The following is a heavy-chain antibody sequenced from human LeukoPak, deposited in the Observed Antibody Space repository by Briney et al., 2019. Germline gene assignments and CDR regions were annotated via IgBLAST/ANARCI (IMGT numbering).Heavy chain of an antibody. J-gene: IGHJ4*02. V-gene: IGHV3-23*01. CDR2: ISGSGGST. CDR1: GFTFSSYA. Sequence: GGSLRLSCAASGFTFSSYAMSWVRQAPGKGLEWVSGISGSGGSTYYADSVKGRFTIPRDNSKNKVYLQMSSLRAEDTAVYYCAKPYSGSYYFDYWGQGTLVTVSS. D-gene: IGHD1-26*01. CDR3: AKPYSGSYYFDY.